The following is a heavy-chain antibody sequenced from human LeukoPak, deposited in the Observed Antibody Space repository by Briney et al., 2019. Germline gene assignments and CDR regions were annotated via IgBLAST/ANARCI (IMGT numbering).Heavy chain of an antibody. CDR3: AIVDVSSLSRARFDY. CDR1: GFTFASYA. V-gene: IGHV3-23*01. Sequence: GGSLRLSCAASGFTFASYAVIWVRQAPGKGLEWVSAISGDGTFIYYAESVKGRFTICRDSSKSTVYLQMNSLRAEDTAIYYYAIVDVSSLSRARFDYWGPGTLVTVSS. CDR2: ISGDGTFI. J-gene: IGHJ4*02. D-gene: IGHD6-6*01.